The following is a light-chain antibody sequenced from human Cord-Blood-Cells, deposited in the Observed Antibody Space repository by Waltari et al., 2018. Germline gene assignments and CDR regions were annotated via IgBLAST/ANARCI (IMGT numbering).Light chain of an antibody. Sequence: QPALTQPAYVSGSPGQSITIPCPGTSSDVGSYNLVSWYHQHPGKAPKLMIYEGSQPPAGVSNRFSGSKSGNTASLTISGLQAEDEADYYCCSYAGSSTSFGGGTKLTVL. CDR2: EGS. CDR3: CSYAGSSTS. V-gene: IGLV2-23*01. J-gene: IGLJ3*02. CDR1: SSDVGSYNL.